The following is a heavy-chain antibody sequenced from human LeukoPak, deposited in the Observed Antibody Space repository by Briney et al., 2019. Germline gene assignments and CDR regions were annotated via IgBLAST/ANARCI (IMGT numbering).Heavy chain of an antibody. Sequence: ASVKVSCKTSGLTFTTYTMHWVRQAPGQRLEWMGWISAANGNTQYSQKFQGRVTITRDTSASTAYMELSSLRSEDTAVYYCARGAPIRVAVAATFDPWGQGTLVTVPS. CDR1: GLTFTTYT. V-gene: IGHV1-3*01. CDR3: ARGAPIRVAVAATFDP. J-gene: IGHJ5*02. D-gene: IGHD6-19*01. CDR2: ISAANGNT.